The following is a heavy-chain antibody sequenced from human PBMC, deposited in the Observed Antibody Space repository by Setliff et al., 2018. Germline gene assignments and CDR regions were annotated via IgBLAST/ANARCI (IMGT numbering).Heavy chain of an antibody. CDR2: INPNSGDT. Sequence: GASVKVSCKASGHTLTGYYTHWVRQAPGQGLEWMGWINPNSGDTKYAQNFQGRVTMTRDTSITTFYMELSRLKSDDSAVYYCARDTRDKFDSSGYYLSFDSWGQGTLVTVSS. CDR1: GHTLTGYY. V-gene: IGHV1-2*02. J-gene: IGHJ4*02. D-gene: IGHD3-22*01. CDR3: ARDTRDKFDSSGYYLSFDS.